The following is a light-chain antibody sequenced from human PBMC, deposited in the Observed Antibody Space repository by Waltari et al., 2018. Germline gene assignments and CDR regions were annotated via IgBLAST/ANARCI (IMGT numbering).Light chain of an antibody. CDR1: SSTNASNC. CDR3: ASWDDTLNGFYA. J-gene: IGLJ1*01. V-gene: IGLV1-44*01. CDR2: SNN. Sequence: QSVLTQPPSASGAPGQTVTFSCSGISSTNASNCLSCYQHFPGTAPKLLIYSNNQRPSGVPDRFFASKSGTSASLVISGLQSEDEADYYCASWDDTLNGFYAFGTGTKVTVV.